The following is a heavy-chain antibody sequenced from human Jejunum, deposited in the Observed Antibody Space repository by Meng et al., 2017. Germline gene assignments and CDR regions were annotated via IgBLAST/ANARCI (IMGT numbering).Heavy chain of an antibody. CDR3: ARESHYMCRGGIGDDGIYGLDV. D-gene: IGHD2-15*01. Sequence: SETLSLTCAVSGDSVSGNGAAWSWIRQSPSRGLEWLGRTYYRSKWYNDYAVSVKSRITINPDTSKNQFSLQLNSMTPEDTAVYYCARESHYMCRGGIGDDGIYGLDVWGQGTMVTVSS. V-gene: IGHV6-1*01. CDR1: GDSVSGNGAA. CDR2: TYYRSKWYN. J-gene: IGHJ6*02.